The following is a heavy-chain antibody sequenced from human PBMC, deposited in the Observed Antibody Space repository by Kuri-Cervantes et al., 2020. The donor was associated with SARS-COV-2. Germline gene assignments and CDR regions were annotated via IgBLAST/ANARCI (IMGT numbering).Heavy chain of an antibody. CDR1: GFTFSSSW. J-gene: IGHJ4*02. CDR3: AKGGSGAHYFDY. CDR2: IKCDGSEK. V-gene: IGHV3-52*01. Sequence: GESLKISCAASGFTFSSSWMHWVCQAPEKGLEWVADIKCDGSEKYYVDSVKGRLTISRDNAKNSLYLQVNSLRAEDMTVYYCAKGGSGAHYFDYWGQGTLVTVSS.